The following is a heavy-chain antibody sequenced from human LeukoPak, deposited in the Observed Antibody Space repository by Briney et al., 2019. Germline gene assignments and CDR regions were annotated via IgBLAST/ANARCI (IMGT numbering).Heavy chain of an antibody. V-gene: IGHV3-9*01. J-gene: IGHJ4*02. CDR3: AKELAG. CDR1: GFTFDDCA. Sequence: GRSLRLSCAASGFTFDDCAMHWVRQAPGKGLEWVSGISWNSGSIGYADSVKGRFTISRDNAKNSLYLQMNRLRAEDTALYYCAKELAGWGQGTLVTVSS. CDR2: ISWNSGSI. D-gene: IGHD6-13*01.